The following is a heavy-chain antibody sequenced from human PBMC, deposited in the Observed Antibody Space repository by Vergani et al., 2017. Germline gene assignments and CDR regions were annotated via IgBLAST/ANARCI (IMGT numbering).Heavy chain of an antibody. CDR1: GFTFSSYG. V-gene: IGHV3-48*04. CDR3: ARMGTDSSGYFIDY. D-gene: IGHD3-22*01. J-gene: IGHJ4*02. Sequence: VQLVESGGGVVQPGRSLRLSCAASGFTFSSYGMHWVRQAPGKGLEWVSYISSSGSTIYYADSVKGRFTISRDNAKNSLYLQMNSLRAEDTAVYYCARMGTDSSGYFIDYWGQGTLVTVSS. CDR2: ISSSGSTI.